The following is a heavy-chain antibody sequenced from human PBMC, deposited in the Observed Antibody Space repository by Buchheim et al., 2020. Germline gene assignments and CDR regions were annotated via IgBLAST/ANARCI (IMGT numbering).Heavy chain of an antibody. CDR2: IYYSGST. V-gene: IGHV4-61*01. Sequence: QVQLQESGPGLVKPSETLSLTCTVSGGSVSSGSYYWSWIRQPPGKGLEWIGYIYYSGSTNYNPSLKSRVTISVDTSKNQFSLKLSSVTAADTAVYYCARGITEDTAMVRYYYGMDVWGQGTT. CDR3: ARGITEDTAMVRYYYGMDV. CDR1: GGSVSSGSYY. D-gene: IGHD5-18*01. J-gene: IGHJ6*02.